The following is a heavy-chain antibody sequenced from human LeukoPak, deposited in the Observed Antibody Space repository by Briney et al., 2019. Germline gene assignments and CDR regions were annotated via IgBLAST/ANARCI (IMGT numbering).Heavy chain of an antibody. CDR2: INAGNGNI. V-gene: IGHV1-3*01. D-gene: IGHD2-2*01. CDR1: GHTSTTYA. J-gene: IGHJ6*02. Sequence: ASVKVSCKASGHTSTTYAIDWVRQAPGQGLEWMGWINAGNGNIKYSQKLQGRVTITGDTSASTAYMELSSLRSEDTAVYYCARGYCSSTCCYMDVWGQGTTVT. CDR3: ARGYCSSTCCYMDV.